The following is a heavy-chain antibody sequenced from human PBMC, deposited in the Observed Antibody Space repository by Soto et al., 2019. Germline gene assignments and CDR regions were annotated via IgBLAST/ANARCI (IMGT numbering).Heavy chain of an antibody. CDR1: GFTVSSNY. CDR3: ASLTVAGTHY. D-gene: IGHD6-19*01. Sequence: GSLKLSCATSGFTVSSNYMSWVRPAPGKGLEWVSVIYSGGSTYYADSVKGRFTISRHNSKNTLYLQMNSLRAEDTAVYYCASLTVAGTHYWGQGTLVTVSS. V-gene: IGHV3-53*04. CDR2: IYSGGST. J-gene: IGHJ4*02.